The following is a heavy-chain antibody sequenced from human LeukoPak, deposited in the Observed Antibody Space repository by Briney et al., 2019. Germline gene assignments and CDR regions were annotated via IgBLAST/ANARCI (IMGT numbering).Heavy chain of an antibody. CDR2: IYNSGIT. CDR3: ARDYGDFPAYYFDY. J-gene: IGHJ4*02. CDR1: GGSISSYY. V-gene: IGHV4-4*07. Sequence: SETLSLTCTVSGGSISSYYWSWIRQPAGKGLEWIGRIYNSGITNYSPSLKSRVTMSMDTSMNQFSLKLRSVTAADTAVYYCARDYGDFPAYYFDYWGQGTLVTVSS. D-gene: IGHD4-17*01.